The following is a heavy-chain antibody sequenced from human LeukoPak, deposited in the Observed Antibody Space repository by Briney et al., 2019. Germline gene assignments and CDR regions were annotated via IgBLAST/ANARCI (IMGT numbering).Heavy chain of an antibody. CDR3: ARDIDKTAMVFKSFDN. CDR2: IYPSGST. J-gene: IGHJ4*02. Sequence: SETLSLTCTVSGDSISSYYWSWIRQPAGKGLEWIGRIYPSGSTNYNPSLKSRVTMSVDTSKNQFSLKLSSVTAADTAVYYCARDIDKTAMVFKSFDNWGQGTLVTVSS. V-gene: IGHV4-4*07. CDR1: GDSISSYY. D-gene: IGHD5-18*01.